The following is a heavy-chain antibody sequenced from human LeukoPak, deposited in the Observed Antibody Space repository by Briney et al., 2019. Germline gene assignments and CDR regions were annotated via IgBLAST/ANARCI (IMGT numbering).Heavy chain of an antibody. CDR3: ARVSRRYSSSWRGFDY. J-gene: IGHJ4*02. Sequence: PSETLSLTCTVSGGSVSSGSYYWSWIRQPPGKGLEWIGEINHSGSTNYNPSLKSRVTISVDTSKNQFSLKLSSVTAADTAVYYCARVSRRYSSSWRGFDYWGQGTLVTVSS. V-gene: IGHV4-39*07. CDR2: INHSGST. CDR1: GGSVSSGSYY. D-gene: IGHD6-13*01.